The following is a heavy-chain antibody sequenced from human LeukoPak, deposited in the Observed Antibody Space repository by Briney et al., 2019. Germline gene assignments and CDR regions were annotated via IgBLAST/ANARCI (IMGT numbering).Heavy chain of an antibody. CDR3: ARDSQQLVPVRGAFDI. Sequence: SETLSLTCTVSGGSISSYYWSWIRQPPGKGLEWIGYIHYSGSTNYNPSLKSRVTISVDTSRNQFSLKLSSVTAADTAVYYCARDSQQLVPVRGAFDIWGQGTMVTVSS. CDR2: IHYSGST. D-gene: IGHD6-13*01. J-gene: IGHJ3*02. V-gene: IGHV4-59*01. CDR1: GGSISSYY.